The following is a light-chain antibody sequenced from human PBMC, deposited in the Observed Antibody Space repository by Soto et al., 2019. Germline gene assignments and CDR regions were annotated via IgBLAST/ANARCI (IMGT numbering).Light chain of an antibody. Sequence: DIQMTQSPSTLSASVGDTVTISCRTSQTINNLLAWYQKKPGKVPGPLIFDASTVNPGVPSRFSGSGSGTDFTLTISDLQPDDFATYYCQHYDIYGRLTFGPGTTVDIK. CDR2: DAS. CDR3: QHYDIYGRLT. V-gene: IGKV1-5*01. CDR1: QTINNL. J-gene: IGKJ3*01.